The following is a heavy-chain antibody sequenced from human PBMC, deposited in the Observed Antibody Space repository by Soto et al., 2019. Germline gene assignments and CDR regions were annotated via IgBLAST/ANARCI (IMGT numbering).Heavy chain of an antibody. CDR1: GDSISSRSYY. V-gene: IGHV4-39*01. CDR3: ARQRTSVVTQAYFDV. Sequence: PSETLSLTCTVTGDSISSRSYYWGWIRQPPGKGLEWIGSIYYSGSTYNNPSLRGRVSMSIDTSKDQFSLKLKSVTAADTALYFCARQRTSVVTQAYFDVWGQGSLVNVSS. J-gene: IGHJ4*02. D-gene: IGHD2-21*02. CDR2: IYYSGST.